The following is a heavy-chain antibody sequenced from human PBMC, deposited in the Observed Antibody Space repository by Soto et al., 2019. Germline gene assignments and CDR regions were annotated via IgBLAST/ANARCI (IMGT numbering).Heavy chain of an antibody. V-gene: IGHV4-4*02. Sequence: QVQLQESGPGLVKPSGTLSLTCAVSGGSISSSNWWSWVRQPPGKGLEWIGEIYHSGSTNYNPSLKSRVTISVDKSKNQFYLKLSSVTAADTAVYYCARDPSAAYSSSWYGWFDPWGQGTLVTVSS. D-gene: IGHD6-13*01. CDR3: ARDPSAAYSSSWYGWFDP. CDR2: IYHSGST. J-gene: IGHJ5*02. CDR1: GGSISSSNW.